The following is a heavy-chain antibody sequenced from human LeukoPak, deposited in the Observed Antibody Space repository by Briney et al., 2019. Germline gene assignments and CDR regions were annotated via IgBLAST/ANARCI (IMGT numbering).Heavy chain of an antibody. Sequence: GGSLRLSCAASGFTFSSYGMSWVRQTPGKGLEWVSAISGSGGSTYYADSVKGRFTMSRDNSKNTLYLQMNSLRADGTAVYYCATEGFIYGYHGIDSWGQGTIVAVSS. CDR3: ATEGFIYGYHGIDS. J-gene: IGHJ3*02. CDR1: GFTFSSYG. CDR2: ISGSGGST. D-gene: IGHD5-18*01. V-gene: IGHV3-23*01.